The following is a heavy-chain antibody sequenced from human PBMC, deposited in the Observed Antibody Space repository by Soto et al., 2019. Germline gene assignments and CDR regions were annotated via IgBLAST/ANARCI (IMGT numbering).Heavy chain of an antibody. Sequence: EVQLLESGGGELQPGGSLRLSCAASGFTFINYAMSWVRRAPGKRLEWVSAISGGGDRTYYADSVKGRFTISRDNAKNTLYLQMNSLNAADTALYSCATGGADYGTPDRWGQGTLVNVSS. CDR3: ATGGADYGTPDR. J-gene: IGHJ4*02. D-gene: IGHD4-17*01. CDR2: ISGGGDRT. CDR1: GFTFINYA. V-gene: IGHV3-23*01.